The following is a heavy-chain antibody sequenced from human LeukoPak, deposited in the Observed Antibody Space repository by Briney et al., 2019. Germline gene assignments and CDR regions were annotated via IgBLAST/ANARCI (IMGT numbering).Heavy chain of an antibody. J-gene: IGHJ4*02. Sequence: GVSLRLSCAASGFTFSSHWMHWVRQAPGKGLVWVSRLNPDGGGTTYADSVKGRFTISRDNAKSTLYLQMNSLQAEDTALYYCARGRFRDGYNPDYWGQGTLVTVSS. CDR3: ARGRFRDGYNPDY. V-gene: IGHV3-74*03. D-gene: IGHD5-24*01. CDR2: LNPDGGGT. CDR1: GFTFSSHW.